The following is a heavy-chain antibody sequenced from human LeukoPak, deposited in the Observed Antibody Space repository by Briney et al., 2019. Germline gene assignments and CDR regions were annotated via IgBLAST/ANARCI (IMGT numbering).Heavy chain of an antibody. J-gene: IGHJ4*02. Sequence: ASVKVSCKASGYTFTSYDINWVRQATGQGLEWMGWMNPNSGITGYAQKFQGRVTMTRDTSISTAYMELSSLRSEDTAVYYCARAENYDSSPTGYWGQGTLVTVSS. CDR3: ARAENYDSSPTGY. CDR1: GYTFTSYD. V-gene: IGHV1-8*01. CDR2: MNPNSGIT. D-gene: IGHD3-22*01.